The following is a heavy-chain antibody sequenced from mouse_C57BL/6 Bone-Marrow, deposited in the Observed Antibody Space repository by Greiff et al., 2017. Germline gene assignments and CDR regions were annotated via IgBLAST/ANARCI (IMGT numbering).Heavy chain of an antibody. CDR1: GFTFSDYY. Sequence: EVKLVESEGGLVQPGSSMKLSCTASGFTFSDYYMAWVRQVPEKGLEWVANINYDGSSTYYLDSLKSRFIISRDNAKNILYLQMSSLKSEDTATYYCAIVDSQGAWFAYWGQGTLVTVSA. J-gene: IGHJ3*01. CDR3: AIVDSQGAWFAY. V-gene: IGHV5-16*01. D-gene: IGHD2-12*01. CDR2: INYDGSST.